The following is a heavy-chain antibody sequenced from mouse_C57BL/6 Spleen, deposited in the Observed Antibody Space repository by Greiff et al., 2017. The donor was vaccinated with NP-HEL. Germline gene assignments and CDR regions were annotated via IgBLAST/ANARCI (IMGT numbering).Heavy chain of an antibody. CDR3: AREGLLGYFDY. V-gene: IGHV1-64*01. CDR1: GYTFTSYW. D-gene: IGHD2-3*01. J-gene: IGHJ2*01. Sequence: QVQLQQPGAELVKPGASVKLSCTASGYTFTSYWMHWVKQRPGQGLAWIGMIHPNSGSTNYNEKFKSKATLTVDKSSSTAYMQLSSLTSEDSAVYYCAREGLLGYFDYWGKGTTLTVSS. CDR2: IHPNSGST.